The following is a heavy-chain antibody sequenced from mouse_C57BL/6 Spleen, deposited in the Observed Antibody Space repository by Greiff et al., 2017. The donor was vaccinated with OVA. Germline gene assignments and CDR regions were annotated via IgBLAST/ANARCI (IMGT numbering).Heavy chain of an antibody. Sequence: QVHVKQSGPELVKPGASVKISCKASGYAFSSSWMNWVKQRPGKGLEWIGRIYPGDGDTNYNGKFKGKATLTADKSSSTAYMQLSSLTSEDSAVYFCARLDANYFDYWGQGTTLTVSS. J-gene: IGHJ2*01. CDR2: IYPGDGDT. CDR1: GYAFSSSW. V-gene: IGHV1-82*01. CDR3: ARLDANYFDY.